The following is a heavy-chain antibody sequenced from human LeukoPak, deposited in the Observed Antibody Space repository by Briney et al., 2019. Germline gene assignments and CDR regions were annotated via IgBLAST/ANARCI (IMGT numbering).Heavy chain of an antibody. D-gene: IGHD4-23*01. CDR1: GGSFSGYY. J-gene: IGHJ5*02. CDR3: ARGITTVVTLNWFDP. V-gene: IGHV4-34*01. Sequence: PSETLSLTCAVYGGSFSGYYWSWIRQPPGEGLEWIGEINHSGSTNYNPSLKSRVTISVDTSKNQFSLKLSSVTAADTAVYYCARGITTVVTLNWFDPWGQGTLVTVSS. CDR2: INHSGST.